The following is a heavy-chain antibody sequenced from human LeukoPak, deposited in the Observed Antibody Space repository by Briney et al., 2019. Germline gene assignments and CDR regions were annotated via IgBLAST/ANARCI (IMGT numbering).Heavy chain of an antibody. J-gene: IGHJ4*02. Sequence: GRSLRLSCAPSGFTFDDYAMHWVRQATGKGLEWVSGISWKSGSIGYADSVKGRFTISRDNAKSSLYLQMNSLRAEDTVLYYCAKDISDVGYSGYDYTGNFDYWGQGTLVTVSS. D-gene: IGHD5-12*01. CDR3: AKDISDVGYSGYDYTGNFDY. CDR2: ISWKSGSI. CDR1: GFTFDDYA. V-gene: IGHV3-9*01.